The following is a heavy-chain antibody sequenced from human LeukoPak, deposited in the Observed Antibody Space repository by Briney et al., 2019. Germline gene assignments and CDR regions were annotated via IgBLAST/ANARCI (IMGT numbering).Heavy chain of an antibody. CDR2: IYHSGST. J-gene: IGHJ3*02. CDR3: AGGYYDSSAYYGAFDI. Sequence: PSETLSLTCGVSGGSISRTNWWSWVRQPPGKGLEWIGEIYHSGSTNYNPSLKSRVTISVDKSKNQFSLKLTSVTAADTAVYYCAGGYYDSSAYYGAFDIWGQGTMVTVSS. D-gene: IGHD3-22*01. V-gene: IGHV4-4*02. CDR1: GGSISRTNW.